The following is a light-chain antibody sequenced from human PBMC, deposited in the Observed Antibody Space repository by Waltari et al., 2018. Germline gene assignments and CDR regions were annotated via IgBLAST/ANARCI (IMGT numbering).Light chain of an antibody. CDR3: QQRTKWVT. Sequence: DIVLTQSPATLSLSPGERAPLPCRASQNINIYLAWYQQKPGQAPRLLIYDASNRATGVPARFSGSGSGTDFTLTISSLEPEDFAVYYCQQRTKWVTFGGGTTLDIK. CDR2: DAS. V-gene: IGKV3-11*01. J-gene: IGKJ4*01. CDR1: QNINIY.